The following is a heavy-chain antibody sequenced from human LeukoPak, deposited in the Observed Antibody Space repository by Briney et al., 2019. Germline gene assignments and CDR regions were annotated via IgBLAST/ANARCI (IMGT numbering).Heavy chain of an antibody. Sequence: GGSLRLSCAASGFTFSSYAMSWVRQAPGKGLEWVSAISGSGGSTYYADSVKGRFTISRDNSKNTLYLQMNSLRAEDTAVYYCAKDLTYCGGDCYTGGDAFDIWGQGTMVTVSS. D-gene: IGHD2-21*01. CDR2: ISGSGGST. J-gene: IGHJ3*02. V-gene: IGHV3-23*01. CDR3: AKDLTYCGGDCYTGGDAFDI. CDR1: GFTFSSYA.